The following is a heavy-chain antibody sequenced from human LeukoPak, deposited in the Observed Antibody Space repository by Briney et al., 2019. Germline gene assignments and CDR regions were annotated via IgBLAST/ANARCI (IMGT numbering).Heavy chain of an antibody. D-gene: IGHD6-6*01. Sequence: PGGSLRLSCAASGFTFDDYAMHWVRQAPGKGLEWVSGISWNSGSIGYADSVKGRFTISRDNAKNSLYLQMNSLRAEDTALYYCAKVAARVYWGQGTLVTVSS. CDR3: AKVAARVY. CDR2: ISWNSGSI. V-gene: IGHV3-9*01. J-gene: IGHJ4*02. CDR1: GFTFDDYA.